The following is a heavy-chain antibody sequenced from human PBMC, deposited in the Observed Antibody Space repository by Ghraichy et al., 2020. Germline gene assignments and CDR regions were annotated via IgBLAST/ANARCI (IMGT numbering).Heavy chain of an antibody. CDR3: ARGAYYYGSGAFDI. Sequence: SETLSLTCAVSGGSISSGGYSWSWIRQPPGKGLEWIGYIYHSGSTYYNPSLKSRVTISVDRSKNQFSLKLSSVTAADTAVYYCARGAYYYGSGAFDIWGQGTMVTVSS. D-gene: IGHD3-10*01. CDR1: GGSISSGGYS. CDR2: IYHSGST. J-gene: IGHJ3*02. V-gene: IGHV4-30-2*01.